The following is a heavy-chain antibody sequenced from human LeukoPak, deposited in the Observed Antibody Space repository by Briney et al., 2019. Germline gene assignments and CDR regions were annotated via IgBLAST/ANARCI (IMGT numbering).Heavy chain of an antibody. CDR1: GYTLTELS. CDR3: ATGSPVVPGAIDYHYYYGMDV. CDR2: FDPEDGET. V-gene: IGHV1-24*01. D-gene: IGHD2-2*01. J-gene: IGHJ6*02. Sequence: ASVKVSCKVSGYTLTELSMHWVRQAPGKGLEWMGGFDPEDGETIYAQKFQGRVTMTEDTSTDTAYLELSSLRSEDTAVYYCATGSPVVPGAIDYHYYYGMDVWGQGTTVTVSS.